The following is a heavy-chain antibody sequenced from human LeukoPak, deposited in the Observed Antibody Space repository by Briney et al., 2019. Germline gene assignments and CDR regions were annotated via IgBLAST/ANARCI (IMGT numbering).Heavy chain of an antibody. J-gene: IGHJ5*02. Sequence: ASVKVSCKASGYTFTSYGISWVRQAPGQRLEWMGWINAGNGNTKYSQKFQGRVTITRDTSASTAYMELSSLRSEDTAVYYCARDPLHSSGWYGNWFDPWGQGTLVTVSS. CDR2: INAGNGNT. CDR3: ARDPLHSSGWYGNWFDP. CDR1: GYTFTSYG. V-gene: IGHV1-3*01. D-gene: IGHD6-19*01.